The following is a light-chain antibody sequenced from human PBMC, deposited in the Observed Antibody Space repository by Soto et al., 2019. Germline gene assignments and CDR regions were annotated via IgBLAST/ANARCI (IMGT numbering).Light chain of an antibody. Sequence: EVVMTQSPATLSVSPGERATLSCRASQSVSANLAWFQQKPGQAPRLLIYGASTRATGLPARFSGSGSGTDLTRTIRSLQSEDFAVYYCQQSNKWPLTFGQGTKVEI. CDR1: QSVSAN. J-gene: IGKJ1*01. CDR2: GAS. CDR3: QQSNKWPLT. V-gene: IGKV3-15*01.